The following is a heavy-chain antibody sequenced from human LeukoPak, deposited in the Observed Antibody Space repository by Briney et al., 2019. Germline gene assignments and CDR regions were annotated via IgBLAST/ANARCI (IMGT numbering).Heavy chain of an antibody. V-gene: IGHV3-23*01. CDR2: ISERGGST. D-gene: IGHD3-10*01. CDR3: AKRGVVIRGILVIGYHQVAYHYDF. Sequence: TGGSLRLPCVVSGISLSNYAMTWVRQAPGKGLEWVSYISERGGSTTYADSVKGRFTISRDTSLNTLYLQMNNLRGEDTAVYFCAKRGVVIRGILVIGYHQVAYHYDFWGQGVLVTVSS. CDR1: GISLSNYA. J-gene: IGHJ4*02.